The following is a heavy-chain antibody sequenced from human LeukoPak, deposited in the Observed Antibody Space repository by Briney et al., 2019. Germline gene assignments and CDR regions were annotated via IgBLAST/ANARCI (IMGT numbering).Heavy chain of an antibody. J-gene: IGHJ4*02. CDR1: GFTVSSNY. CDR2: IYSGGST. D-gene: IGHD4-17*01. CDR3: ARVYDYGFDY. Sequence: GGSLRLSCAASGFTVSSNYMSWVRQAPGKGLEWASVIYSGGSTYYADSVKGRLTISRDNSKNTLYLQMNSLRAEDTAVYYCARVYDYGFDYWGQGTLVTVSS. V-gene: IGHV3-53*01.